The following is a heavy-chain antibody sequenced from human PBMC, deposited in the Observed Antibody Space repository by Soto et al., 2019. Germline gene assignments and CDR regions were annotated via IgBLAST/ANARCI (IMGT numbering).Heavy chain of an antibody. CDR3: AGDHITMVRGEDYYYGMDV. CDR2: IYYSGST. Sequence: QVQLQESGPGLVKPSQTLSLTCTVSGGSISSGGYYWSWIRQHPGKGLEWIGYIYYSGSTYYNPSLKRRVNISVDTSKNQFSLKLSSVTAADTAVYYCAGDHITMVRGEDYYYGMDVWGQGTTVTVSS. V-gene: IGHV4-31*03. J-gene: IGHJ6*02. D-gene: IGHD3-10*01. CDR1: GGSISSGGYY.